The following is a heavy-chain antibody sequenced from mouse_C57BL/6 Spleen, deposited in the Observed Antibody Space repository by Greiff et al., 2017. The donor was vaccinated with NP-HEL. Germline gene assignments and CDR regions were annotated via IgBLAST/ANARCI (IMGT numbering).Heavy chain of an antibody. V-gene: IGHV1-54*01. CDR1: GYAFTNYL. Sequence: QVQLKQSGAELVRPGTSVKVSCKASGYAFTNYLIEWVKQRPGQGLEWIGVINPGSGGTNYNEKFKGKATLTADKSSSTAYMQLSSLTSEDSAVYFCAREEYDGYSYYFDYWGQGTTLTVAS. CDR2: INPGSGGT. J-gene: IGHJ2*01. D-gene: IGHD2-3*01. CDR3: AREEYDGYSYYFDY.